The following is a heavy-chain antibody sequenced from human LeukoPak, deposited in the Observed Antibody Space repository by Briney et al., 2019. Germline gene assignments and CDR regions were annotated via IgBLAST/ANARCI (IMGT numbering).Heavy chain of an antibody. D-gene: IGHD3-16*01. V-gene: IGHV4-34*01. CDR1: DGSFSGSY. Sequence: PSETLSLTCAVYDGSFSGSYCTWIRQPPGKGLEWIGEINHNGSANYNPSLKSRVTILLDTSKNQFSLNLSSVTAADTAVYYCARSHWGIYYFDYWGQGTLVTVSS. J-gene: IGHJ4*02. CDR2: INHNGSA. CDR3: ARSHWGIYYFDY.